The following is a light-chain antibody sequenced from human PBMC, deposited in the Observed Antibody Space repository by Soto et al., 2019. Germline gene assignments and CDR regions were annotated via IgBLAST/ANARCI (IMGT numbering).Light chain of an antibody. CDR1: SSNIGMYD. CDR2: DNN. CDR3: QSYDNSLTTPVV. V-gene: IGLV1-40*01. J-gene: IGLJ2*01. Sequence: QSVLTQPPSVSGAPGQRVTISCTGSSSNIGMYDVHWYQQLPGTAPKLLIYDNNNRPSGVPDRFSGSKSGTSASLAIPGLQAEDEADYYCQSYDNSLTTPVVFGGGTKLTVL.